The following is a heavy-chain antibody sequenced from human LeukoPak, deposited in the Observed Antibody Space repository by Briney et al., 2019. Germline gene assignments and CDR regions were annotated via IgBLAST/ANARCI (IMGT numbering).Heavy chain of an antibody. D-gene: IGHD4-17*01. CDR2: ISYDGSNK. J-gene: IGHJ5*02. Sequence: GGSLRLSCAASGFTFSSYAMHWVRQAPGKGLEWVAVISYDGSNKYYADSVKGRFTISRDNSKNTLYLQMNSLRAEDTAVYYCAKASTARGGWFDPWGQGTLVTVSS. CDR3: AKASTARGGWFDP. CDR1: GFTFSSYA. V-gene: IGHV3-30-3*01.